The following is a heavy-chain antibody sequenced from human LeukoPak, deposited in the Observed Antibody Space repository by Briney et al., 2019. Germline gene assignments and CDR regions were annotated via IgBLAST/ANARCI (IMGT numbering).Heavy chain of an antibody. D-gene: IGHD6-19*01. CDR2: IKQDGSEK. J-gene: IGHJ2*01. CDR1: GFTFSSYW. Sequence: PGGSLRLSCAASGFTFSSYWMSWVRQAPGKGLEWVANIKQDGSEKYYVDSVKGRFTISRDNAKNSLYLQMNSLRAEDAAVYYCARGGVQWLVGWYFDLWGRGTLVTVSS. V-gene: IGHV3-7*01. CDR3: ARGGVQWLVGWYFDL.